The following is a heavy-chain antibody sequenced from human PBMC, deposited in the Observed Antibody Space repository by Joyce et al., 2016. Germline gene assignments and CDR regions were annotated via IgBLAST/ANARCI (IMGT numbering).Heavy chain of an antibody. CDR3: ARDGYVHARDY. CDR1: GFRLSDHW. CDR2: TRPDGGDQ. V-gene: IGHV3-7*03. D-gene: IGHD2-2*01. J-gene: IGHJ4*02. Sequence: EVQLVESGGGLVQPGGSLRLSCAVSGFRLSDHWRMWVRQAPGKGVEWVANTRPDGGDQYYVDSVKGRFTISRDNAKNSMYLQMNSLRAEDTAVYYCARDGYVHARDYWGQGTLVTVSS.